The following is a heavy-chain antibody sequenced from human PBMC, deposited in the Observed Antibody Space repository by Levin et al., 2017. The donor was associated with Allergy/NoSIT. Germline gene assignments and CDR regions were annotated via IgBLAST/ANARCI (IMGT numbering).Heavy chain of an antibody. Sequence: AGGSLRLSCAASGFTFSDYYMSWIRQAPGKGLEWVSYISSSGSTIYYADSVKGRFTISRDNAKNSLYLQMNSLRAEDTAVYYCARDRAAPSIAVAGTWGQGTLVTVSS. D-gene: IGHD6-19*01. CDR3: ARDRAAPSIAVAGT. J-gene: IGHJ4*02. CDR1: GFTFSDYY. CDR2: ISSSGSTI. V-gene: IGHV3-11*01.